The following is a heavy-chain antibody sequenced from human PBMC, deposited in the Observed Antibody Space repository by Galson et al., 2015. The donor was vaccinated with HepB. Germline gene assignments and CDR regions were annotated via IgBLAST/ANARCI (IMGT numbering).Heavy chain of an antibody. J-gene: IGHJ3*02. CDR3: ARDSSGAPRWGGLGFTDGAFDI. V-gene: IGHV1-18*01. CDR1: GYTFTSYG. CDR2: ISAYNGNT. Sequence: SVKVSCKASGYTFTSYGISWVRQAPGQGLEWMGWISAYNGNTNYAQKLQGRVTMTTDTSTSTAYMELRSLRSDDTAVYYCARDSSGAPRWGGLGFTDGAFDIWGQGTMVTVSS. D-gene: IGHD6-19*01.